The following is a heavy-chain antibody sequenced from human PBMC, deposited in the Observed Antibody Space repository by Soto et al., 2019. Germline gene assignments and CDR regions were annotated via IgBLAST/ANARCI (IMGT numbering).Heavy chain of an antibody. V-gene: IGHV4-61*01. CDR3: ARDSISLDY. CDR2: IYYSGST. CDR1: GGSVSSGSYY. Sequence: SETLSLTCTVSGGSVSSGSYYWSWIRQPPGKGLEWIGYIYYSGSTNYNPSLKSRVTISVDTSKNQFSLKLSSVTAADTAVYYCARDSISLDYWGQGTLVTVSS. J-gene: IGHJ4*02. D-gene: IGHD3-10*01.